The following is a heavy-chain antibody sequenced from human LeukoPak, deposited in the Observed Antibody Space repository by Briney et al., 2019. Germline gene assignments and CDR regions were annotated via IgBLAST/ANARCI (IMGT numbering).Heavy chain of an antibody. CDR2: ISWNSGNI. CDR1: GFTFDDYA. V-gene: IGHV3-9*01. D-gene: IGHD4-11*01. J-gene: IGHJ3*02. CDR3: ARGYTNYGYVFDI. Sequence: GGSLRLSCAASGFTFDDYAMHWVRQAPGKGLEWVSGISWNSGNIVYADSVRGRFTISRDNAKTSLYLQMNNLRVEDTAVYYCARGYTNYGYVFDIWGQGTMVTVSS.